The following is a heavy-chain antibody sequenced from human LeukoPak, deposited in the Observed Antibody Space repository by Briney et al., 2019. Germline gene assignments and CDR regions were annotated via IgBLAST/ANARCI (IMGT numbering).Heavy chain of an antibody. V-gene: IGHV3-21*01. Sequence: GGSLRLSCAASGFTFSNYNMNWVRQAPGKGLEWVSSISSSSSYIYYADSVKGRFTISRDNAKNSLYLQMDSLRAEDTAVYYCARDSSGWYREYYFDYWGQGTLVTVSS. D-gene: IGHD6-19*01. CDR1: GFTFSNYN. CDR3: ARDSSGWYREYYFDY. CDR2: ISSSSSYI. J-gene: IGHJ4*02.